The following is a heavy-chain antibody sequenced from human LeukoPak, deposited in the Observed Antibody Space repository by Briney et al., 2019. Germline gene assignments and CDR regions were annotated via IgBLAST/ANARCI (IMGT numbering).Heavy chain of an antibody. CDR2: VSADGRTQ. V-gene: IGHV3-30*03. D-gene: IGHD5-24*01. Sequence: GGSLRLSCAASGFTFRTYSIHWVRQAPGKGLEWVTVVSADGRTQLYSDSVKGRFTVSRDSSLNTLHLQMNSLKTEDTAVYYCAREFGHNRWYFDYWGQGALVTVSS. J-gene: IGHJ4*02. CDR1: GFTFRTYS. CDR3: AREFGHNRWYFDY.